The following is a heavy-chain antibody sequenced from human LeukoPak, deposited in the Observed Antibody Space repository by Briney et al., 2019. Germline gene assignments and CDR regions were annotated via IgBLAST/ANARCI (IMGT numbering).Heavy chain of an antibody. D-gene: IGHD5-18*01. CDR3: ARVVDTAMARRYFDY. J-gene: IGHJ4*02. V-gene: IGHV4-59*01. CDR1: GGSISSYY. Sequence: PSETLSLTCTVSGGSISSYYWSWIRQPPGKGLEWIGYIYYSGSTNYNPSLKSRVTISVDTSKNQFSLKLSSVTAADTAVYYCARVVDTAMARRYFDYWGQGTLVTVSS. CDR2: IYYSGST.